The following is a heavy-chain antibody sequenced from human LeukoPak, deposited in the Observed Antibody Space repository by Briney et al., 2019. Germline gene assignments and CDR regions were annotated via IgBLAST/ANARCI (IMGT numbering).Heavy chain of an antibody. CDR3: ARGGSDYYDSSGYYYVTDY. D-gene: IGHD3-22*01. Sequence: PSETLSLTCAVYGGSFSGYYWSWIRQPPGKGLEWIGEINHSGSTNYNPSLKSRVTISVDTSKNQFSLKLSSVTAADTAVYYCARGGSDYYDSSGYYYVTDYWGQGTLVTVSS. CDR1: GGSFSGYY. V-gene: IGHV4-34*01. CDR2: INHSGST. J-gene: IGHJ4*02.